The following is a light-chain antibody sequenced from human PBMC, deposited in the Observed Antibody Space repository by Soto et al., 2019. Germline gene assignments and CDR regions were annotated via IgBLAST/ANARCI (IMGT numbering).Light chain of an antibody. V-gene: IGKV3-11*01. CDR3: QQRTDRPPWT. Sequence: EIVLTQSPGTLSLSPGERATRSCSASQSIGLAIAWYQHKPGQAPRLLIFDASQRATGIPARFRGSGSGTDFTLSISSLEPEDFAVYYCQQRTDRPPWTFGQGTKVDIK. CDR1: QSIGLA. J-gene: IGKJ1*01. CDR2: DAS.